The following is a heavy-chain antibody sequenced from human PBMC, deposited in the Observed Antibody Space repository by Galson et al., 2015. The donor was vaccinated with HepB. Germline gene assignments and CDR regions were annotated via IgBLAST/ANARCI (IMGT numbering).Heavy chain of an antibody. CDR3: AKEGRYNWNDRLYYYYGLDV. Sequence: SLRLSCAASGFNLNAYAMSWVRQAPGKGLEWVSGISGRGVRTYYADSVKGRFTISRDNSKNTLYLQVNSLRGEDTAEYYCAKEGRYNWNDRLYYYYGLDVWGQGTTVTVSS. D-gene: IGHD1-20*01. J-gene: IGHJ6*02. CDR2: ISGRGVRT. V-gene: IGHV3-23*01. CDR1: GFNLNAYA.